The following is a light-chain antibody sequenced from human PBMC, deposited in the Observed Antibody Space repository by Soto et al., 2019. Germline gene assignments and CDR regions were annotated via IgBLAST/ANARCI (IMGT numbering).Light chain of an antibody. Sequence: DIQMTQSPSTLSASVGDRVSITCRASQSISSWLALYQQKPGKAPKMLIYKASSLESGVPSRFRGSGSGTEFTLTISSLQPDDFAIYYCQEYLSSSWTFGQGTKVDI. CDR3: QEYLSSSWT. CDR1: QSISSW. J-gene: IGKJ1*01. CDR2: KAS. V-gene: IGKV1-5*03.